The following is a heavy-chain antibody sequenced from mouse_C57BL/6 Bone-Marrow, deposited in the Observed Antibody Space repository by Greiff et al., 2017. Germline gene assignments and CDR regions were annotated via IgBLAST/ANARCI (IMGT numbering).Heavy chain of an antibody. J-gene: IGHJ2*01. CDR2: IDPSYSYT. D-gene: IGHD4-1*02. CDR3: SRDTGNFYFDY. Sequence: VQLQQPGAELVKPGASVKLSCKASGYTFTSYWMQWVKQRPGQGLEWIGEIDPSYSYTNYKQKFKGKATLTVDTSSSTAYMQLSSLTSEYSAVYYCSRDTGNFYFDYWGQGTTLTVSS. CDR1: GYTFTSYW. V-gene: IGHV1-50*01.